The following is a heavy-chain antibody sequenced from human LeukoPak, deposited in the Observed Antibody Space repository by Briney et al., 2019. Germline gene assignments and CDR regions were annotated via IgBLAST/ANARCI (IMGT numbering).Heavy chain of an antibody. D-gene: IGHD3-10*01. CDR3: ARGIRTNWYFDL. CDR1: GYTFTGYY. CDR2: INPNSGGT. V-gene: IGHV1-2*02. J-gene: IGHJ2*01. Sequence: ASVKVSCEASGYTFTGYYIHWVRQAPGQGLEWMGWINPNSGGTNYAQKFQGRVTMTRDTSISTAYMELRRLRSDDTAVYYCARGIRTNWYFDLWGRGTLVTVSS.